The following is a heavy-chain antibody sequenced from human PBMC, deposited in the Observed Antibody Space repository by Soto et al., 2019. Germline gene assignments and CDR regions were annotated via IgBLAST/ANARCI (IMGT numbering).Heavy chain of an antibody. CDR3: ARGGGYSYGYSDY. CDR2: IYYSGIT. Sequence: QVQLQESGPGLVKPSETLSLTCTVSGGSTTHYYWTWIRQPPGKGLEWIGSIYYSGITHYNPSLKSRVTISVDTDNNQFSLKLNSVTAADTAVYYCARGGGYSYGYSDYWGQGTLVTVSS. D-gene: IGHD5-18*01. J-gene: IGHJ4*02. V-gene: IGHV4-59*01. CDR1: GGSTTHYY.